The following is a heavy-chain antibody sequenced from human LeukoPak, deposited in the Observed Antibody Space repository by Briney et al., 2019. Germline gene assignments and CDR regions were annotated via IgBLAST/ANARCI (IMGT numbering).Heavy chain of an antibody. D-gene: IGHD3-22*01. V-gene: IGHV3-48*04. J-gene: IGHJ4*02. CDR1: GFTFSSYD. CDR2: ISSSTTTI. CDR3: ARGRMDRSGYPSDY. Sequence: GGSLRLSCAASGFTFSSYDMNWVRQAPGKGLEWVSYISSSTTTIYYADSVKGRFTISRDSAKNSLSLQMNSLRAEDTTVYYCARGRMDRSGYPSDYWGQGNLVTVSS.